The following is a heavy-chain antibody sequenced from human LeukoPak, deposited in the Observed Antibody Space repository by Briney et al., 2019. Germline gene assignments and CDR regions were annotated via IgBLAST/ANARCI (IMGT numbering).Heavy chain of an antibody. D-gene: IGHD3-22*01. J-gene: IGHJ4*02. Sequence: PSGTLSLTCNVSGGPITDYYWSWIRQSPGKGLEWIGYIYFRGTTNYSPSFQSRVSISVDTSKNQFSLRLTSVTAADTAVYYCARDRFYDNSGFRRLDLWGQGLLVTVSS. CDR2: IYFRGTT. V-gene: IGHV4-59*01. CDR3: ARDRFYDNSGFRRLDL. CDR1: GGPITDYY.